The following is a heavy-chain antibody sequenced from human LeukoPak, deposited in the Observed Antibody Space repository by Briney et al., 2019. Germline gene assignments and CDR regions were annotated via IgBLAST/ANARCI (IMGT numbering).Heavy chain of an antibody. CDR3: ATDGYRGSYSNWFDP. J-gene: IGHJ5*02. D-gene: IGHD1-26*01. Sequence: PSETLSLTCTVSDGSISSYYWNWIRQPAGKGLEWIGRIYTSGSTNYNPSLKSRVTMSIDTSKHQFSLTLRSVSAADTAVYYCATDGYRGSYSNWFDPWGQGTLVTVSS. V-gene: IGHV4-4*07. CDR1: DGSISSYY. CDR2: IYTSGST.